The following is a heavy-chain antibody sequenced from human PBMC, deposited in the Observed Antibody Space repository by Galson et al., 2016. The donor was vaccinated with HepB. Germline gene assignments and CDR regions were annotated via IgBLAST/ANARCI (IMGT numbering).Heavy chain of an antibody. J-gene: IGHJ3*02. CDR2: ISWNSGSI. Sequence: SLRLSCAASGFTFDDYAMHWVRQAPGKGLEWVSGISWNSGSIGYADSVKGRFTISRDNAKNSLYLQMNRLRAEDTALYYCAKDMRSSGYYHGAFDIWGQGTMVTVSS. D-gene: IGHD3-22*01. CDR1: GFTFDDYA. CDR3: AKDMRSSGYYHGAFDI. V-gene: IGHV3-9*01.